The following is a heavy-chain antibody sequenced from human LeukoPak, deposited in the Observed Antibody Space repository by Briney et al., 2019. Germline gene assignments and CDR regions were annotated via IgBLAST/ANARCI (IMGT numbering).Heavy chain of an antibody. CDR1: GYTFTSYY. D-gene: IGHD2-2*01. J-gene: IGHJ4*02. CDR2: INPSGGST. V-gene: IGHV1-46*01. Sequence: ASVKVSCKASGYTFTSYYMHWVRQAPGQGLEWMGIINPSGGSTSYAQKFQGRVTMTRDTSTSTVYMELSSLRSEDTAVYYCARGPIIVVVPAAMFDFDYWGQGTLVTVPS. CDR3: ARGPIIVVVPAAMFDFDY.